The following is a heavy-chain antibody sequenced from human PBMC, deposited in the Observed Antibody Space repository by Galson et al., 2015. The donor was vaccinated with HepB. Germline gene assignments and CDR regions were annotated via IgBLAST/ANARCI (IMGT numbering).Heavy chain of an antibody. CDR3: AKDRVSSSLFGGADAFDI. CDR1: GFTFDDYA. CDR2: ISWNSGSI. V-gene: IGHV3-9*01. Sequence: SLRLSCAASGFTFDDYAMHWVRQAPGKGLEWVSGISWNSGSIGYADSVKGRFTISRDNAKNSLYLQMNSLRAEDTALYYCAKDRVSSSLFGGADAFDIWGQGTMVTVSS. J-gene: IGHJ3*02. D-gene: IGHD6-6*01.